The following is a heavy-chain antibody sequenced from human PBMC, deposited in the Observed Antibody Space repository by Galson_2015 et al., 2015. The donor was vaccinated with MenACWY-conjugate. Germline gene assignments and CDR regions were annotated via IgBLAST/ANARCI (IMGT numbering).Heavy chain of an antibody. Sequence: SLRLSCAASGFTFSSYAMHWVRQAPGKGLEYVSATSSNGGSTYYANSVKGRFTISRDNSKNTLYLQMGSLRAEDMAVYYCARSIAAAGSYGFQHWGQGTLVTVSS. CDR3: ARSIAAAGSYGFQH. D-gene: IGHD6-13*01. J-gene: IGHJ1*01. V-gene: IGHV3-64*01. CDR2: TSSNGGST. CDR1: GFTFSSYA.